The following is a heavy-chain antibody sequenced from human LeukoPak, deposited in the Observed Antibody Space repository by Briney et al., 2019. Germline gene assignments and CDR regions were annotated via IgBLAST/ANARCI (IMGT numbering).Heavy chain of an antibody. V-gene: IGHV3-21*01. Sequence: TGGSLRLSCAASGFTFSSYIMNWVRQAPGKGLEWVSSISGSGSYRYYADSVQGRFTISRDNAKNSLYLQMNSLRAEDTAVYFCARGPDMDVWGKGTTVTISS. J-gene: IGHJ6*03. CDR1: GFTFSSYI. CDR2: ISGSGSYR. CDR3: ARGPDMDV.